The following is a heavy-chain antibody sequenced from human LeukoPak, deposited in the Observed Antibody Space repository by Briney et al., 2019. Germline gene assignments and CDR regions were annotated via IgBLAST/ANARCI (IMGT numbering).Heavy chain of an antibody. Sequence: GGSLRLSCAASGFTFSSYGMHWVRQAPGQGLEWVAVISYDGSNKYYADSVKGRFTISRDNSNNTLYLQMNSLRAEDTAVYYCAKDARTWIQLWLHYYYYGMDVWGQGTTVTVSS. CDR3: AKDARTWIQLWLHYYYYGMDV. D-gene: IGHD5-18*01. CDR2: ISYDGSNK. V-gene: IGHV3-30*18. J-gene: IGHJ6*02. CDR1: GFTFSSYG.